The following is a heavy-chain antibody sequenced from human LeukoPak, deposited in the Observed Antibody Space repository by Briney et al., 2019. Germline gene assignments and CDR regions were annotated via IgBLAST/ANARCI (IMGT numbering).Heavy chain of an antibody. CDR3: ARRAYSGSYYYFDY. V-gene: IGHV4-59*02. CDR2: IYSGGSI. CDR1: VGSVNGHY. D-gene: IGHD1-26*01. Sequence: SETLSLTCSVSVGSVNGHYWSWIRQPPGKGLEWIGYIYSGGSINYNPSLRGRLTISVDPSKSQFSPTLNSVTAADTAVYYCARRAYSGSYYYFDYWGQGILVTVSS. J-gene: IGHJ4*02.